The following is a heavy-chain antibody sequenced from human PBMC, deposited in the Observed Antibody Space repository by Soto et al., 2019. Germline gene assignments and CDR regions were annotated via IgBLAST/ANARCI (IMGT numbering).Heavy chain of an antibody. CDR1: GGSISSSSYY. D-gene: IGHD3-10*01. V-gene: IGHV4-39*01. CDR2: IYYSGST. Sequence: SETLSLTCTVSGGSISSSSYYWGWIRQPPGKGLEWIGSIYYSGSTYYNPSLKSRVTISVDTSKNQFSLKLSSVTAADTAVYYCAVGTMVRGVIGGMDVWGQGTTVTVSS. J-gene: IGHJ6*02. CDR3: AVGTMVRGVIGGMDV.